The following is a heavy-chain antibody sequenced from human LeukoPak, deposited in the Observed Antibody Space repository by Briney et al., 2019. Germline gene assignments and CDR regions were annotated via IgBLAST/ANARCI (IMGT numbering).Heavy chain of an antibody. D-gene: IGHD1/OR15-1a*01. V-gene: IGHV3-23*01. CDR1: GFTFSDYA. J-gene: IGHJ4*02. CDR2: ISGSGGRT. Sequence: GGSLRLSCAASGFTFSDYAMSWVRQAPGKGLEWVSAISGSGGRTYYADSVKGRFTISRDNSKSTLFLQMNSLRAEDTAIYFCAKDRWNNYGPRDYWGQGTLVSVSS. CDR3: AKDRWNNYGPRDY.